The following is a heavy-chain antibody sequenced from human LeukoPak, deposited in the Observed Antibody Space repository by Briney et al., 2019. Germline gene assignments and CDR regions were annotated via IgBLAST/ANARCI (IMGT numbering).Heavy chain of an antibody. Sequence: SGGSLRLSCAASGFTFSRFWTSWVRQAPGKGLEWVANIKQDGSEKYYVDSAKGRFTISRDNAKNSLYLQMNSLRAEDTALYYCAKKLAVGGPNFFDYWGQGTQVTVSS. V-gene: IGHV3-7*05. D-gene: IGHD6-19*01. CDR3: AKKLAVGGPNFFDY. CDR1: GFTFSRFW. CDR2: IKQDGSEK. J-gene: IGHJ4*02.